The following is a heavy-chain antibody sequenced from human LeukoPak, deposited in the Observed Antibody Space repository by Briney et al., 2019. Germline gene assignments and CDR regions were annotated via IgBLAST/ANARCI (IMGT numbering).Heavy chain of an antibody. V-gene: IGHV3-21*01. J-gene: IGHJ4*02. CDR3: ERDSGPSGWYVEDFDY. D-gene: IGHD6-19*01. CDR1: GFTFCSYS. CDR2: ISSSSSYI. Sequence: GGSLRLSCAASGFTFCSYSMNWVRQAPGKGLEWVSSISSSSSYIYYADSVKGRFTISRDNAKNSLYLQMNSLRAEDTAVYYCERDSGPSGWYVEDFDYWGQGTLVTVSS.